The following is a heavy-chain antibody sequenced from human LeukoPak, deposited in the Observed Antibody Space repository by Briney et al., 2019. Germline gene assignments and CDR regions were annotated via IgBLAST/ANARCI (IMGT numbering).Heavy chain of an antibody. V-gene: IGHV1-2*02. D-gene: IGHD2-15*01. CDR2: INPNSDFT. CDR1: GYTFTGYY. J-gene: IGHJ4*02. Sequence: GASVKVSCTASGYTFTGYYMHWVRQAPGQELGWMGWINPNSDFTNFAQNFQGRVTMTSDTSISTAYMELSRLRSDDTAVYYGARALSGGSPITASAYWGQGTLVTVSS. CDR3: ARALSGGSPITASAY.